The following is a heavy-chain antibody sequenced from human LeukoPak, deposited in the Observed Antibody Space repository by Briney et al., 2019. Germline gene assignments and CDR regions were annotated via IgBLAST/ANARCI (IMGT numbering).Heavy chain of an antibody. CDR2: INPNSGGT. CDR1: GYTFTGYY. CDR3: ARDGLALPRSSMVRGVTPESWFDP. V-gene: IGHV1-2*02. Sequence: ASVKVSCKASGYTFTGYYMHWVRQAPGQGLEWMGWINPNSGGTNYAQKFQGRVTMTRDTSISTAYMELSRLRSDDTAVYYCARDGLALPRSSMVRGVTPESWFDPWGQGTLVTVSS. J-gene: IGHJ5*02. D-gene: IGHD3-10*01.